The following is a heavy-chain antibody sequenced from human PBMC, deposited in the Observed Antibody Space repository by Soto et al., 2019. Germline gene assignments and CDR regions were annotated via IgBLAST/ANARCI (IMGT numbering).Heavy chain of an antibody. CDR3: ANTPSDYVWGSYRSTRYSFDY. J-gene: IGHJ4*02. D-gene: IGHD3-16*02. V-gene: IGHV3-23*01. CDR2: ISGSGGST. Sequence: PGGSLRLSCAASGFTFSSYAMSWVRQSPGKGLEWVSAISGSGGSTYYADSVKGRFTISRDNSKNTLYLQMNSLRAEDTAVYYCANTPSDYVWGSYRSTRYSFDYWAQGPLVTVSS. CDR1: GFTFSSYA.